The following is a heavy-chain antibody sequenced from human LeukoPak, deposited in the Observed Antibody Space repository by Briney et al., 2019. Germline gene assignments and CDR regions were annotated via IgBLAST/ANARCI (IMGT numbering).Heavy chain of an antibody. V-gene: IGHV1-46*01. J-gene: IGHJ4*02. Sequence: ASVKVSCKASGYTFTSNYIHWVRQAPGQGLEWMGMIYPRDGSTSYTQKFQGRVTVTRDTSTSTVHMELSGLRSEDTAVYYCARDQEGFDYWGQGTLVTVSS. CDR3: ARDQEGFDY. CDR2: IYPRDGST. CDR1: GYTFTSNY.